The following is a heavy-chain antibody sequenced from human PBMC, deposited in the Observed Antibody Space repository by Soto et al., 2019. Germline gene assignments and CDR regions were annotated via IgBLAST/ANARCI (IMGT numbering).Heavy chain of an antibody. CDR2: VNPSGGHT. CDR3: ARGGHVVVVTAALDY. CDR1: GDTFTDYY. Sequence: QVQLMQSGAEVKKPGASVKVSCKASGDTFTDYYIHWVRQAPGQGLEWMGTVNPSGGHTTYAQHFLGSVTMTRDTSTSTLDRELTSLTSDDTAIYYCARGGHVVVVTAALDYWGQGTLVTVSS. J-gene: IGHJ4*02. V-gene: IGHV1-46*01. D-gene: IGHD2-21*02.